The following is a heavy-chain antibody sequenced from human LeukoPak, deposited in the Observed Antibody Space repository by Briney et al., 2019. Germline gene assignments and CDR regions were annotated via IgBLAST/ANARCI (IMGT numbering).Heavy chain of an antibody. Sequence: PGGSLRLSCAASGFIFSDYILDWVRQAPGKGLEWVGRIGRGSNGYTTEYAASVKGRFIISRDDSKSSLYLTMNSLKTEDTAVYHCARDGGDAIYSAFDIWGQGTMVTVSS. V-gene: IGHV3-72*01. J-gene: IGHJ3*02. D-gene: IGHD3-16*01. CDR3: ARDGGDAIYSAFDI. CDR1: GFIFSDYI. CDR2: IGRGSNGYTT.